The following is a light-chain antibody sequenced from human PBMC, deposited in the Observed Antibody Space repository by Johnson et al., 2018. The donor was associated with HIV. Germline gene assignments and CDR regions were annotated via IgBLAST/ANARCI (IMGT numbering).Light chain of an antibody. J-gene: IGLJ1*01. V-gene: IGLV1-44*01. CDR1: SSNIGSDT. CDR2: RNN. CDR3: AAWDASLNGYV. Sequence: QSVLTKPPSASGTPGQRVTISCSGSSSNIGSDTVNWYQQLPRTAPKLLIYRNNQRPSGVPDRFSGSKSGPSASLAISGLQAEEEADYYCAAWDASLNGYVFGSGTKVTVL.